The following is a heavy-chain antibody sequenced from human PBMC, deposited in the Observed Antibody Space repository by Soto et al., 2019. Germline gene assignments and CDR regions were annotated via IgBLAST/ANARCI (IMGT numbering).Heavy chain of an antibody. CDR2: ISNDGDHK. CDR3: ARDEAPSANLNATVYCYYVVDV. Sequence: QVQLVESGGGVVQPGRSLRLSCAASGFTFSSYAMHWVRQAPGKGLEWVAVISNDGDHKYYADSVKGRFTISRDNSDNTLYLQMNSLRPEDTAVYYCARDEAPSANLNATVYCYYVVDVWDQGTTVTVSS. CDR1: GFTFSSYA. J-gene: IGHJ6*02. D-gene: IGHD1-1*01. V-gene: IGHV3-30-3*01.